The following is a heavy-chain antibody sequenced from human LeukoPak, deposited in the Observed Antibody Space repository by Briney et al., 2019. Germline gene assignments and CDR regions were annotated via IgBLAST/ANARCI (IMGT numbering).Heavy chain of an antibody. J-gene: IGHJ6*02. CDR2: ISSSSSYI. V-gene: IGHV3-21*04. CDR3: ARSDPITMVRGVTVYYYGMDV. D-gene: IGHD3-10*01. CDR1: GFTFSSYS. Sequence: PGGSLGLSCAASGFTFSSYSMNWVRQAPGKGLEWISSISSSSSYIYYADSVKGRFTISRDNAKNSLYLQMNSLRAEDTAVYYCARSDPITMVRGVTVYYYGMDVWGQGTTVTVSS.